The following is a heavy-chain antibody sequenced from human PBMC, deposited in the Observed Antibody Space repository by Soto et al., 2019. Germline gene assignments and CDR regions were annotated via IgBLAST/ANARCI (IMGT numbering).Heavy chain of an antibody. CDR1: GCSIRSGYY. Sequence: TLSLTCSVSGCSIRSGYYWGWVRQAPGKGLEWLGSVYHNGIMFHNPSFQSRVTISVDTSKNQFSLNLRSVTAADTAVYYCAALWFGELALNYWGHGIMVTVYS. CDR2: VYHNGIM. J-gene: IGHJ4*01. CDR3: AALWFGELALNY. V-gene: IGHV4-38-2*02. D-gene: IGHD3-10*01.